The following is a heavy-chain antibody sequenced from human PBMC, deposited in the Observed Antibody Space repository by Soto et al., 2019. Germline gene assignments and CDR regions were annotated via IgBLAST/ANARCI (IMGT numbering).Heavy chain of an antibody. Sequence: ASVQVSCKASGYAFTSYGISWVRQAPGQGLEWMGWISAYNGNKNYAQKLQGRVTMTTDTSTSTAYMELRSLRSDDTAVYYCARKSPTAFDIWGQGTMVTVSS. J-gene: IGHJ3*02. CDR3: ARKSPTAFDI. V-gene: IGHV1-18*01. CDR1: GYAFTSYG. CDR2: ISAYNGNK. D-gene: IGHD4-17*01.